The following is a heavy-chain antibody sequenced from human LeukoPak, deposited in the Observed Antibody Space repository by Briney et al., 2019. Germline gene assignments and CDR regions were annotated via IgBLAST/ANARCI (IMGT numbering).Heavy chain of an antibody. J-gene: IGHJ5*02. Sequence: GASVKVSCKASGYTFTSYDINWVRQATGQGLEWMGWMNPNSGNTGYAQKFQARVTMTRNTSISTAYMELSSLRSDDTAVYYCARDQDIVVVVAALRQREMGGFDPWGQGTLVTVSS. CDR1: GYTFTSYD. CDR3: ARDQDIVVVVAALRQREMGGFDP. D-gene: IGHD2-15*01. CDR2: MNPNSGNT. V-gene: IGHV1-8*01.